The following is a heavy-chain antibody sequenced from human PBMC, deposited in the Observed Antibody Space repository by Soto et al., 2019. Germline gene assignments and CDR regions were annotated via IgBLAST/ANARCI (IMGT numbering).Heavy chain of an antibody. V-gene: IGHV4-59*08. CDR1: GGSISSYY. Sequence: SETLSLTCTVSGGSISSYYWIWIRQPPVNGLEFIGYIYYIFSTNYNPSLKSRFTIALYRSKSQFSLKLNSMIAADTAVYYCERHNYGSGSTYFDYWGQGTLVTVSS. CDR2: IYYIFST. D-gene: IGHD3-10*01. CDR3: ERHNYGSGSTYFDY. J-gene: IGHJ4*02.